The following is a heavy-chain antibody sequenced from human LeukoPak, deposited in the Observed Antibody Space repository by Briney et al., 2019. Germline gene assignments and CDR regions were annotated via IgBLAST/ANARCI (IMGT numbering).Heavy chain of an antibody. Sequence: VSVKVSCKASGYTFTNYDFIWVRQASGQGLEWMGWMNPNSGNTGYAQKFQGRVTMTRDTSISTAYMELSSLRSEDTAMYYCARKSGSSMITFDYWGQGTLVTVSS. CDR1: GYTFTNYD. CDR3: ARKSGSSMITFDY. CDR2: MNPNSGNT. J-gene: IGHJ4*02. V-gene: IGHV1-8*01. D-gene: IGHD1-26*01.